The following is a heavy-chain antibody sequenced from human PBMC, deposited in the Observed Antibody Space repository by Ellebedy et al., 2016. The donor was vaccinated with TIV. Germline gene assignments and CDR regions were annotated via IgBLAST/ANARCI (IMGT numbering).Heavy chain of an antibody. V-gene: IGHV3-7*03. D-gene: IGHD6-19*01. J-gene: IGHJ4*02. Sequence: GGSLRLSCAASGFSFSNYWMTWVRQAPGKGLEWVANIKQDGSEKYYVDSVKGRFTISRDNAKQLLYLEMNSLRAEDTAVYYCARDQWLGRAYYFDYWGQGTLVTVSS. CDR1: GFSFSNYW. CDR3: ARDQWLGRAYYFDY. CDR2: IKQDGSEK.